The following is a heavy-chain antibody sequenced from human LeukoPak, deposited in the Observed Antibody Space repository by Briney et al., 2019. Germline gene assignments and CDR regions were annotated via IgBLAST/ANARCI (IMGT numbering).Heavy chain of an antibody. D-gene: IGHD2-2*01. Sequence: PGGSLRLSCAASGFTFSAVSMDWVRQAPGRGLEWLSYISSTSSTMLYADSVKGRFTISRDNAKNSLYLQMHSLRAEDTAVYYCARSRSGYQFDYWGQGSLVTVSS. CDR3: ARSRSGYQFDY. CDR1: GFTFSAVS. V-gene: IGHV3-48*01. J-gene: IGHJ4*02. CDR2: ISSTSSTM.